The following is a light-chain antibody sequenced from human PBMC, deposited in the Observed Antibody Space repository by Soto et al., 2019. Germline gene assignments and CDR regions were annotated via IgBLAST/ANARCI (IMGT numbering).Light chain of an antibody. Sequence: QSALTQPASVSGSPGQSLTISCTGTSIDIAPYNYVSWYQQHPGKAPKLIIYEVSYRPSGISNRFSGSESGNTASLTISGLQAEDEADYYCSSYTSSTNYVFGTGTKLTVL. CDR2: EVS. J-gene: IGLJ1*01. CDR3: SSYTSSTNYV. V-gene: IGLV2-14*01. CDR1: SIDIAPYNY.